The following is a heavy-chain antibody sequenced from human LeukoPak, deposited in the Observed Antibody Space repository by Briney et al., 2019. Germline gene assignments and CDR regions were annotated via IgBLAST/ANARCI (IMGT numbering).Heavy chain of an antibody. CDR3: AKDLLYYGSGSYSGAFDI. J-gene: IGHJ3*02. V-gene: IGHV3-21*01. Sequence: GGSLRLSCAASGFTFSGYSMNWVRQAPGKGLEWVSSISSSSSYIYYADSVKGRFTISRDNAKNSLYLQMHSLRAEDTDVYYCAKDLLYYGSGSYSGAFDIWGQGTMVTVSS. CDR1: GFTFSGYS. CDR2: ISSSSSYI. D-gene: IGHD3-10*01.